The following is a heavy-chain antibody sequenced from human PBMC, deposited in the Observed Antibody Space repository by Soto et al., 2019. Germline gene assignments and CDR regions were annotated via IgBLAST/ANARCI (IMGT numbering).Heavy chain of an antibody. CDR1: GVTFSSYA. D-gene: IGHD4-17*01. CDR2: ISGSGGST. Sequence: EVQLLESGGGLVQPGGSLRLSCAASGVTFSSYAMSWVRQAPGKGLEWVSAISGSGGSTYYADSVNGRFTISRDNSKNTLYLQMHRLRAEDTAVYYCAKDPPFPLRYGDYVVWFDPWGQGTLVTVSS. V-gene: IGHV3-23*01. CDR3: AKDPPFPLRYGDYVVWFDP. J-gene: IGHJ5*02.